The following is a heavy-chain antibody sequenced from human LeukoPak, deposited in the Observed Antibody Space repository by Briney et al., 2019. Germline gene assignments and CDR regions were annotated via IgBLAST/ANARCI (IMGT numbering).Heavy chain of an antibody. CDR3: RRRDTGWSYSDY. CDR1: GGSIYSHY. J-gene: IGHJ4*02. Sequence: SETLSLTCAVSGGSIYSHYWGWLRQPPGKGLEWIGDIYYKGNTNYNPSLKSRVTISLDTSKNHLSLTLTSVVAADTAIYYCRRRDTGWSYSDYWGQGILVTVSS. D-gene: IGHD6-19*01. V-gene: IGHV4-59*08. CDR2: IYYKGNT.